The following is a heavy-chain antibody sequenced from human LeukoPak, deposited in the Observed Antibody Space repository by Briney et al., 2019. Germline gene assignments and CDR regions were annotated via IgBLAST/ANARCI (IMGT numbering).Heavy chain of an antibody. V-gene: IGHV3-33*08. D-gene: IGHD3-3*01. Sequence: GGSLRLSCAASGFTVSSNYMSWVRQAPGKGLEWVAVIWYDGSNKYYADSVKGRFTISRDNSKNTLYLQMNSLRAEDTAVYYCARDFWSGYYEEGGFDYWGQGTLVTVSS. CDR2: IWYDGSNK. CDR3: ARDFWSGYYEEGGFDY. J-gene: IGHJ4*02. CDR1: GFTVSSNY.